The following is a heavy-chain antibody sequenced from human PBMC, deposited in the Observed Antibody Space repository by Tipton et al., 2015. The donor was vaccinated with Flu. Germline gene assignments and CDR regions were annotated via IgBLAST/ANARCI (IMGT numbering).Heavy chain of an antibody. CDR3: ARSRYYGSGSDPLNSYYYYGMDV. CDR1: GGTFSSYA. Sequence: QVQLVQSGAEVKKPGSSVKVSCKASGGTFSSYAISWVRQAPGQGLEWMGGIIPIFGTANYAQKFQGRVTITADESTSTAYMELSSLRSEDTAVYYCARSRYYGSGSDPLNSYYYYGMDVWGQGTTVTVSS. J-gene: IGHJ6*02. CDR2: IIPIFGTA. D-gene: IGHD3-10*01. V-gene: IGHV1-69*01.